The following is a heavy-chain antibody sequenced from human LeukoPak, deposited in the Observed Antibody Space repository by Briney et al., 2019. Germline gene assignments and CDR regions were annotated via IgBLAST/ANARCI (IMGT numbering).Heavy chain of an antibody. V-gene: IGHV3-23*01. J-gene: IGHJ4*02. CDR3: AKGDRGYSYGYLDY. CDR1: GFTFSSYA. D-gene: IGHD5-18*01. Sequence: PGGSLRLSCAASGFTFSSYAMSWVRQAPGKGLEWVSAISGSGGSTYYADSVKGRFTISRDNSKNTLYLQMNSLRADDTAVYYCAKGDRGYSYGYLDYWGQGTLVTVSS. CDR2: ISGSGGST.